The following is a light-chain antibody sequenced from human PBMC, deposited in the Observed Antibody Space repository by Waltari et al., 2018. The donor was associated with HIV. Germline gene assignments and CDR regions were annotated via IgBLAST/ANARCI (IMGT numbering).Light chain of an antibody. CDR3: QQRTNWPPSIT. V-gene: IGKV3-11*01. CDR1: QSVSSY. CDR2: AAS. Sequence: EIVLTQSPATLSLSPGERATLSCRASQSVSSYLAWYQQKPGQAPRLLIYAASKRATGIPARFSGSGSGTDFTITISSLEPEDFAVYYCQQRTNWPPSITFGQGTRLEIK. J-gene: IGKJ5*01.